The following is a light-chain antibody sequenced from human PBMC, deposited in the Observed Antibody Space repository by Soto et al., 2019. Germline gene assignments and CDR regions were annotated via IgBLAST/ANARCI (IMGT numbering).Light chain of an antibody. Sequence: DIQITQSPSTLSASVGDRVTITCRASQSISSWLAWYQQKPGKAPKLLIYDASSLESGVPSRFSGSGSGTEFTLTISSLQTDDFASCYCQQYDSYSWTFGQGTKVDI. CDR2: DAS. V-gene: IGKV1-5*01. CDR3: QQYDSYSWT. CDR1: QSISSW. J-gene: IGKJ1*01.